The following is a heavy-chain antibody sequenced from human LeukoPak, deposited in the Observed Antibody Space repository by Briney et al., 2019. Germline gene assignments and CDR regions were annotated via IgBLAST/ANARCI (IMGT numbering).Heavy chain of an antibody. Sequence: GGSLRLSCAASGFTFSSYAMRWVRQARGRGLEWVSAISGSGGSTYYADSVKGRFTISRDNSKNPLYLQMNSLRAEDTAVYYCAKERRVVVVSPLDYWGQGTVITVSS. J-gene: IGHJ4*02. CDR3: AKERRVVVVSPLDY. D-gene: IGHD2-2*01. CDR2: ISGSGGST. CDR1: GFTFSSYA. V-gene: IGHV3-23*01.